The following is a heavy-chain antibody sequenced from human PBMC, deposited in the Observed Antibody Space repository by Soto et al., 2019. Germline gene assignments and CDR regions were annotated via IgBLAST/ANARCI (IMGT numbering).Heavy chain of an antibody. CDR2: IYYSGTT. V-gene: IGHV4-30-4*01. J-gene: IGHJ6*02. CDR1: GGSISSSDYY. Sequence: PSETLSLTCIVSGGSISSSDYYLTWIRQPPGKGLEWIGYIYYSGTTNTSPSLKSRVTMSADTSKNQFSLQLSSVTAADTAVYYCARDSRTAVNTGGYYRYNMAVWGQGTTVT. D-gene: IGHD4-17*01. CDR3: ARDSRTAVNTGGYYRYNMAV.